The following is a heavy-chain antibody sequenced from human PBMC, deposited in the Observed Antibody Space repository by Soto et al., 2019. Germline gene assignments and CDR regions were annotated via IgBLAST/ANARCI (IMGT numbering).Heavy chain of an antibody. V-gene: IGHV3-23*01. CDR2: ISGSGGSA. CDR1: GFTFSSYA. D-gene: IGHD3-16*01. Sequence: EVQLLESGGGLVQPGGSLRLSCAASGFTFSSYAMSWVRQAPEKGLEWVSGISGSGGSADYADSVKGRFTISRDNSKNTLYLQMNSLRAEDTAIYFCAKDYAWNYGGWFDPWGQGTLVTVSS. CDR3: AKDYAWNYGGWFDP. J-gene: IGHJ5*02.